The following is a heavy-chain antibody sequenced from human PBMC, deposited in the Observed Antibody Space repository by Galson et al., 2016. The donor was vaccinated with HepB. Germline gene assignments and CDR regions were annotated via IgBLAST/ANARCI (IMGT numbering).Heavy chain of an antibody. CDR1: GGSVSSIDYY. Sequence: ETLSLTCNVSGGSVSSIDYYWSWIRQPPGKGLEWIGHIYYSGSSKKNPSLESRITMATDTPKNQFSLKLSAVTAADTAVYYCARARVFRGIMDWFDSWGHGTLVTVSS. D-gene: IGHD3-16*01. V-gene: IGHV4-61*08. CDR2: IYYSGSS. CDR3: ARARVFRGIMDWFDS. J-gene: IGHJ5*01.